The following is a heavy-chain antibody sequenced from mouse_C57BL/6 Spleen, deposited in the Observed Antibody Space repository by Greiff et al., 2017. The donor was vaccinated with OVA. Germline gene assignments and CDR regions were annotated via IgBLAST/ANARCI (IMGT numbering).Heavy chain of an antibody. Sequence: QVQLQQPGAELVKPGASVKLSCKASGYTFTSYWMHWVKQRPGQGLEWIGMIHPNSGSTNYNEKFKSKATLTVDKSSSTAYMQLSSLTSEDSAVYYCARGGWDSGYFDCWGQGTTLTVSS. V-gene: IGHV1-64*01. CDR2: IHPNSGST. D-gene: IGHD4-1*01. CDR1: GYTFTSYW. J-gene: IGHJ2*01. CDR3: ARGGWDSGYFDC.